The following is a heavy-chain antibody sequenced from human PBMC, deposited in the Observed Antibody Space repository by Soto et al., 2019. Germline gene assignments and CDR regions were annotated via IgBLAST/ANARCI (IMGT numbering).Heavy chain of an antibody. CDR2: INWRGSAT. CDR3: VLERVPDSAMDYSHYYSFDV. V-gene: IGHV3-20*01. Sequence: PGGSLRLSCAASGFTFDDYAMSWVRLAPGKGLEWVSGINWRGSATGYADSVRGRFTISRDNAKKSLYLELSSLRAEDTALYHCVLERVPDSAMDYSHYYSFDVWGKGTTVTVS. CDR1: GFTFDDYA. J-gene: IGHJ6*03. D-gene: IGHD5-18*01.